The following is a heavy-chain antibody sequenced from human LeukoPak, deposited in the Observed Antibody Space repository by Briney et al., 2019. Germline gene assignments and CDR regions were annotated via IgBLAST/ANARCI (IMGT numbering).Heavy chain of an antibody. Sequence: SVKVSCKASGGTFSSYAISWVRQAPGQGLEWMGRIIPIFGTANYAQKFQGRVTITTDESTSTAYMELSSLRSEDTAVYYCARDPIPPYCSGGSCYSIIYFDYWGQGTLVTVSS. CDR1: GGTFSSYA. J-gene: IGHJ4*02. CDR2: IIPIFGTA. D-gene: IGHD2-15*01. V-gene: IGHV1-69*05. CDR3: ARDPIPPYCSGGSCYSIIYFDY.